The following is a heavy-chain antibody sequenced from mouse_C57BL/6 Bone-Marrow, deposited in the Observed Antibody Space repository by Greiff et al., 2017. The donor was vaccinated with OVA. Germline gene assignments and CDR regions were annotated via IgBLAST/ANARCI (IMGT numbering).Heavy chain of an antibody. J-gene: IGHJ1*03. CDR2: IWGVGST. D-gene: IGHD2-12*01. CDR3: AREAYYSPYWYFGV. Sequence: QVQLQQSGPGLVAPSQSLSITCTVSGFSLTSYGVDWVRQSPGKGLEWLGVIWGVGSTNYNSALKSRLSISKDNSKSQVFLKMTSLQTDDTARYYCAREAYYSPYWYFGVWGTVTTVTVSS. V-gene: IGHV2-6*01. CDR1: GFSLTSYG.